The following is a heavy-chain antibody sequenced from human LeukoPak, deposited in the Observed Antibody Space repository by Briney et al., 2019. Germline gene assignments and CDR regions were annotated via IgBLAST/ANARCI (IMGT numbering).Heavy chain of an antibody. CDR1: GYTFTSYY. CDR3: ARAEDYGDYVINPFDY. CDR2: INPSGGNT. D-gene: IGHD4-17*01. V-gene: IGHV1-46*01. Sequence: ASVKVSCKASGYTFTSYYMHWVRQAPGQGLEWMGIINPSGGNTSYAQKFQGRVTITRDTSASTAYMELSSLRSEDTAVYYCARAEDYGDYVINPFDYWGQGTLVTVSS. J-gene: IGHJ4*02.